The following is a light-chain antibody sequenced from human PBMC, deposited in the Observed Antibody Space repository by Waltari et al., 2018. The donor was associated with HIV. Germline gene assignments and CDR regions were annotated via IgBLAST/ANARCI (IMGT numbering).Light chain of an antibody. CDR1: QSLLCSNGYTF. J-gene: IGKJ3*01. CDR3: VQTTQFPT. CDR2: WVP. Sequence: DIVMTQTPPSLPVNAAEAASISCRSSQSLLCSNGYTFFQWCLQKAGQSPQVLIYWVPKHLSGVPGRFSASGSGSDFTLRFTWVEAEDVGFYCCVQTTQFPTFGPGTKVDIK. V-gene: IGKV2-40*01.